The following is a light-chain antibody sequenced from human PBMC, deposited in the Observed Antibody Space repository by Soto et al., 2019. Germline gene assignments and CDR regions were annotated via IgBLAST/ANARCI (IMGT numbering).Light chain of an antibody. CDR3: QQYGGSGT. J-gene: IGKJ1*01. Sequence: EFVLTQSPGTLSLSPGERATLSCRASQTVRNNYLAWYQQKPGQAPRLLIYDASSRATGIPDRFSGGGSGTDFTLTISRLEPEDFTVYYCQQYGGSGTFGQGTKVDIK. CDR2: DAS. V-gene: IGKV3-20*01. CDR1: QTVRNNY.